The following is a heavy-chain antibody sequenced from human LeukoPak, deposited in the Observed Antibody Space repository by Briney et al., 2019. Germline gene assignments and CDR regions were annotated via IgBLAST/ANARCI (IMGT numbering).Heavy chain of an antibody. D-gene: IGHD3-3*01. Sequence: SETLSLTCTVSGYSISSGHYWGWIRQPPGKGLEWIGSMYHSGSTYYNPPLKSRVTISVDTSKNQFSLKLSSVTAADTAVYYCARVNYDFWSGYYKEGDAFDIWGQGTMVTVSS. J-gene: IGHJ3*02. CDR2: MYHSGST. V-gene: IGHV4-38-2*02. CDR3: ARVNYDFWSGYYKEGDAFDI. CDR1: GYSISSGHY.